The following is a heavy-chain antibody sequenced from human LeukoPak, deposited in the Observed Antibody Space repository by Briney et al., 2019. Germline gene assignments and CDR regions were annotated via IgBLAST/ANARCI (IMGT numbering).Heavy chain of an antibody. J-gene: IGHJ6*02. CDR3: AKGFGDYYYGMDV. CDR1: GFTFSNYA. Sequence: PGGSLRLSCEASGFTFSNYAMSWVRQAPGKGLEWVSGISGRGDTTYYADSVKGRFTISRDSSKNTLYLQMNSLRAEDTAIYYCAKGFGDYYYGMDVWGQGTTVTVSS. V-gene: IGHV3-23*01. D-gene: IGHD3-16*01. CDR2: ISGRGDTT.